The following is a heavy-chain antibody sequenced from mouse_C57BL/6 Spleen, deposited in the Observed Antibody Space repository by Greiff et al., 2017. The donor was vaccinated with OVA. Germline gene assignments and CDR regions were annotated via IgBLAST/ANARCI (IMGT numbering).Heavy chain of an antibody. V-gene: IGHV1-72*01. J-gene: IGHJ1*01. D-gene: IGHD1-1*02. CDR3: ARGEYGGDLDD. CDR1: GYTFTNYC. Sequence: QVQLQQSGAELVKPGASVKLSCKASGYTFTNYCMNWVKQRPGRGLEWIGRIDPNSGGTKYNEKFKGKATLTADKSSSTAYMELRSLTSEDSAVYCCARGEYGGDLDDWGQGTTVTVSS. CDR2: IDPNSGGT.